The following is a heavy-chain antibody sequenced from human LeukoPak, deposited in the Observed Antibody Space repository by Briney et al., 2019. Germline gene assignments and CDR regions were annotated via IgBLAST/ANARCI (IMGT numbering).Heavy chain of an antibody. Sequence: PGGSLRLSCAASGFTFSSNVMSWVRQAPGKGLEWVSSVSGSGGSIYYADSVKGRFTSSRDNSKNTLYLQMNSLRAEDTAVYYCARGRWGSYYYYYYYMDVWGKGTTVTISS. CDR3: ARGRWGSYYYYYYYMDV. J-gene: IGHJ6*03. V-gene: IGHV3-23*01. CDR1: GFTFSSNV. D-gene: IGHD3-16*01. CDR2: VSGSGGSI.